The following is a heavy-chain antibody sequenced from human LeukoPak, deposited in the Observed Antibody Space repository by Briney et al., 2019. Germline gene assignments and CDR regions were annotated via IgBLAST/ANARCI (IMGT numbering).Heavy chain of an antibody. CDR3: AKDVHSSGFDAFDI. CDR2: ISYDGSNK. D-gene: IGHD6-19*01. Sequence: GGSLRLSCAASGFTFSSYGMHWVRQAPGKGLEWVAVISYDGSNKYYADSVKGRFTISRDNSKNTLYLQMNSLRAEDTAVYYCAKDVHSSGFDAFDIWGQGTMVTVSS. V-gene: IGHV3-30*18. J-gene: IGHJ3*02. CDR1: GFTFSSYG.